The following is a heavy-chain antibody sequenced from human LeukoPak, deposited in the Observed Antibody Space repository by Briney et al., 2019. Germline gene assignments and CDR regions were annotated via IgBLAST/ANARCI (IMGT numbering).Heavy chain of an antibody. Sequence: GGSLRLSCAASGFTFSSYAMSWVRQAPGKGLEWVSAISGSGGSTYYADSVKGRFTISRDNSKNTLYLQMNSLRAEDTAVYYCARGVRIAVAGNIDYWGQGTLVTVSS. D-gene: IGHD6-19*01. J-gene: IGHJ4*02. CDR3: ARGVRIAVAGNIDY. CDR1: GFTFSSYA. CDR2: ISGSGGST. V-gene: IGHV3-23*01.